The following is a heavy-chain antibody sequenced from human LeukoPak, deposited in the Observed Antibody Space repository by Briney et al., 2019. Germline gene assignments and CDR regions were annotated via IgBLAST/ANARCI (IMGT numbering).Heavy chain of an antibody. D-gene: IGHD4-17*01. J-gene: IGHJ4*02. CDR2: INHSGST. CDR1: GGSFSGYY. CDR3: ARLGLRWGSSDY. V-gene: IGHV4-34*01. Sequence: SETLSLTCAVYGGSFSGYYWSWIRQPPGKGLEWIGEINHSGSTNYNPSLKSRVTISVDTSKNQFSLKLSSVTAADTAVYYCARLGLRWGSSDYWGQGTLVTVSS.